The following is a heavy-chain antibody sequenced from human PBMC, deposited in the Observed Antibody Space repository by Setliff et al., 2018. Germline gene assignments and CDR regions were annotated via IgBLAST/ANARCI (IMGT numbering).Heavy chain of an antibody. V-gene: IGHV3-7*01. CDR2: IKQDGSEK. J-gene: IGHJ4*02. CDR1: GFTFSRYW. D-gene: IGHD3-16*01. CDR3: ARDGGEY. Sequence: GGSLRLSCAASGFTFSRYWMSWVRQAPGKGLEWVANIKQDGSEKYYVDSVKGRLTISRDNAKNSLYLQMNSLRAEDTAVYYCARDGGEYWGQGTLVTVSS.